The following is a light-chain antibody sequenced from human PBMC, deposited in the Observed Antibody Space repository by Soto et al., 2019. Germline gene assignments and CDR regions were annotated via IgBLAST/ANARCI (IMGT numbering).Light chain of an antibody. V-gene: IGKV3-15*01. Sequence: EIVMTQYPATQSMSPGERATLSCRASQSVSSNLAWYQQKPGQAPRLLIYGASTRATGIPARFSGSGSGTEFTLSISSLQSEEFAVYYCQQYNNWPSCGQGTRLEIK. CDR2: GAS. CDR1: QSVSSN. CDR3: QQYNNWPS. J-gene: IGKJ5*01.